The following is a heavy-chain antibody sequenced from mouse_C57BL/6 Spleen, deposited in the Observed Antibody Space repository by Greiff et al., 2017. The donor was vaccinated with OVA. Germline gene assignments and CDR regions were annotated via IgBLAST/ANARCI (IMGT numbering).Heavy chain of an antibody. Sequence: VQLQQSGPELVKPGASVKISCKASGYAFSSSWMNWVKQRPGKGLEWIGRIYPGDGDTNYNGKFKGKATLTADKSSSTAYMQLSSLTSEDSAVYFCARSDYYGYWGQGTLVTVSA. J-gene: IGHJ3*01. V-gene: IGHV1-82*01. CDR1: GYAFSSSW. CDR2: IYPGDGDT. CDR3: ARSDYYGY. D-gene: IGHD1-1*01.